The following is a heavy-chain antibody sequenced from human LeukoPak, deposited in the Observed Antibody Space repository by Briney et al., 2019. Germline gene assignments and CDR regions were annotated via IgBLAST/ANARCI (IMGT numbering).Heavy chain of an antibody. D-gene: IGHD3-22*01. CDR2: ISSSSSYI. Sequence: PGGSLRLSCAASGFTFSSYSMNWVRQAPGKGLGWVSCISSSSSYIYYADSVKGRFTISRDNAKNSLYLQMNSLRAEDTAVYYCARDLGRRYDSSPPDAFDIWGQGTMVTVSS. CDR1: GFTFSSYS. V-gene: IGHV3-21*01. J-gene: IGHJ3*02. CDR3: ARDLGRRYDSSPPDAFDI.